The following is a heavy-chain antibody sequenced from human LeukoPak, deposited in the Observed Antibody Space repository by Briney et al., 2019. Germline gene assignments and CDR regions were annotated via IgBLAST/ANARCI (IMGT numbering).Heavy chain of an antibody. J-gene: IGHJ6*02. V-gene: IGHV4-4*07. CDR1: GGSISSYY. CDR2: IYTSGST. Sequence: SETLSLTCAVYGGSISSYYWSWIRQPAGKGLEWIGRIYTSGSTNYNPSLKSRVTMSVDTSKNQFSLKLSSVTAADTAVYYCARDNTNSYGYYYGMDVWGQGTTVTVSS. D-gene: IGHD5-18*01. CDR3: ARDNTNSYGYYYGMDV.